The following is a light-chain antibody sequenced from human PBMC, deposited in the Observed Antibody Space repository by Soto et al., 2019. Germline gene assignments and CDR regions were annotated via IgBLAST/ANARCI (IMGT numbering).Light chain of an antibody. V-gene: IGKV1-9*01. CDR3: QQMNSFPVT. Sequence: QLPQYPYFLSASVGGRVTITCRASQGISSYLAWYQQRPGKAPKLLIYDASTLQSGVPSRFSGSGSGTEFTLTISSLQPEDFATYYCQQMNSFPVTFGGGTKVDIK. CDR1: QGISSY. CDR2: DAS. J-gene: IGKJ4*01.